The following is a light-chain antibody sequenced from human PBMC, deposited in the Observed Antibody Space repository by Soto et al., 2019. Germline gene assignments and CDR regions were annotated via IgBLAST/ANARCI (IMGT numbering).Light chain of an antibody. CDR1: SRNIGTSNL. Sequence: QSVLTQPASVSGSPGQSITISSTGTSRNIGTSNLVSWYQQYPGKAPKLMIYEVTKRPSGISYRFSGSKSGNTASLTISGLQPEDEADYYCYSFTGMSTSLFVFGTGTKVTVL. CDR3: YSFTGMSTSLFV. CDR2: EVT. J-gene: IGLJ1*01. V-gene: IGLV2-23*02.